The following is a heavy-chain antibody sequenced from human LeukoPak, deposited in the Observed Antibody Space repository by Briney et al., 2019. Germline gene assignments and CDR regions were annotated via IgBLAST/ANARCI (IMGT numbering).Heavy chain of an antibody. CDR3: AKDRAAAGTHSFDY. J-gene: IGHJ4*02. Sequence: GGSLRLSCAASGFTFSSHAMSWVRQAPGKGLEWVSGISSSGGSTYYADSVKGRFTISRDNSKNTLYLQMNSLRAEDTAVYYCAKDRAAAGTHSFDYWGQGTLVTVSS. CDR2: ISSSGGST. CDR1: GFTFSSHA. V-gene: IGHV3-23*01. D-gene: IGHD6-13*01.